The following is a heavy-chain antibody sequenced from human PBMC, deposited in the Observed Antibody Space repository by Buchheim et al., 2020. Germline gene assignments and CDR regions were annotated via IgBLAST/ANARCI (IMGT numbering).Heavy chain of an antibody. J-gene: IGHJ6*02. CDR1: GGSISSGGYY. CDR2: IYYSGST. D-gene: IGHD3-22*01. CDR3: ARGNYYDSSGYPGDSYYYGMDV. Sequence: QVQLQESGPGLVKPSQTLSLTCTVSGGSISSGGYYWSWIRQHPGKGLEWIGYIYYSGSTYYNPSLKSRDTISVDTSKNQFSLKLSSVTAADTAVYYCARGNYYDSSGYPGDSYYYGMDVWGQGTT. V-gene: IGHV4-31*03.